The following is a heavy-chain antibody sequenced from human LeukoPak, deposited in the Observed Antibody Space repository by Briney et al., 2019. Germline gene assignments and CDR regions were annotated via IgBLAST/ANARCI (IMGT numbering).Heavy chain of an antibody. J-gene: IGHJ4*02. V-gene: IGHV1-2*02. CDR2: INPNSGGT. CDR1: GYTFTGYY. CDR3: ARVDMVRGVGGRTIDY. Sequence: ASVKVSCKAPGYTFTGYYMHWVRQAPGQGLEWMGWINPNSGGTNYAQKFQGRVTMTRDTSISTAYMELSRLRSDDTAVYYCARVDMVRGVGGRTIDYWGQGTLVTVSS. D-gene: IGHD3-10*01.